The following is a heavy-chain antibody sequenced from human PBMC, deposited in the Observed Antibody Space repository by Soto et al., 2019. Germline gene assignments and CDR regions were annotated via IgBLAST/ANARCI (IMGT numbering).Heavy chain of an antibody. CDR3: ARDDRTISGAVTLDY. CDR2: SNEGSGNT. CDR1: GYSLKNYA. V-gene: IGHV1-3*01. J-gene: IGHJ4*02. D-gene: IGHD3-3*02. Sequence: QVRLVRSGPEGKRPGASVRISGRTAGYSLKNYAIHWVRKAPGKKLEGMGWSNEGSGNTRYSHKFEGRMSIARDTSASTSYLDLRSITSEDTAVYFCARDDRTISGAVTLDYWGPGTLVTVSS.